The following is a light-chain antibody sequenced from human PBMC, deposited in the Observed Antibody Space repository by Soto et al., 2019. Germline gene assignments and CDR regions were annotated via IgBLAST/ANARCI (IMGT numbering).Light chain of an antibody. CDR1: QSVSSN. CDR3: HQRQRWPRT. CDR2: GAP. J-gene: IGKJ1*01. Sequence: EIVMTQSPATLSVSPGERATLSCRASQSVSSNLAWYQQKPGQAPRLLIYGAPTRATGIPARFSGSGSGTDFTLTITRLEPEDFAFYYCHQRQRWPRTFGQGTKVDIK. V-gene: IGKV3-15*01.